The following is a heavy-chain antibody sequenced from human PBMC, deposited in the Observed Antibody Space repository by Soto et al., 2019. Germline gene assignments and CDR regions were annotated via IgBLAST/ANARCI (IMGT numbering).Heavy chain of an antibody. CDR2: IYTSGAT. CDR3: ARGGIQLSYAFDH. Sequence: QVHLQESGPGLVKPSETLSLTCSVSGSSFSNFYWSWIRQSAGKGLEWIGRIYTSGATSYNPSLKSRVTMPVDTSQTQMSLNLTSVTAADTAVYYCARGGIQLSYAFDHWGQGILVTVSS. J-gene: IGHJ4*02. CDR1: GSSFSNFY. D-gene: IGHD3-10*01. V-gene: IGHV4-4*07.